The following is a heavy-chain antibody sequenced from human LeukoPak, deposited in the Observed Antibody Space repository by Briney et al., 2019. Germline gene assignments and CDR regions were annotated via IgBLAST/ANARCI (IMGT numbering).Heavy chain of an antibody. CDR2: ISYDGVYK. V-gene: IGHV3-30-3*01. Sequence: GGSLRLSCAASGLTFSTYWMSWVRQAPGKGLEWVAAISYDGVYKYYADSVKGRFTISRDNSKNTLYLQMNSLRAEDTAVYYCARGPSSGPFDYWGQGTLVTVSS. J-gene: IGHJ4*02. CDR1: GLTFSTYW. D-gene: IGHD1-26*01. CDR3: ARGPSSGPFDY.